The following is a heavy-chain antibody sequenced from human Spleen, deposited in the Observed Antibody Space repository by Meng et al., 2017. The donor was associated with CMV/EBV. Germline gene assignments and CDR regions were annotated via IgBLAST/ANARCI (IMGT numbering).Heavy chain of an antibody. CDR2: ISGGGYNT. D-gene: IGHD3-3*01. CDR3: AKSVAGVGVVNCFDH. V-gene: IGHV3-23*01. CDR1: GFTFNTYV. J-gene: IGHJ4*02. Sequence: GESLKISCAASGFTFNTYVMTWVRQAPGKGLEWVSAISGGGYNTYYTDSVKGRFTISRDNSRNTLYLQMSSLRGEDTALYYCAKSVAGVGVVNCFDHWGQGTLVTVSS.